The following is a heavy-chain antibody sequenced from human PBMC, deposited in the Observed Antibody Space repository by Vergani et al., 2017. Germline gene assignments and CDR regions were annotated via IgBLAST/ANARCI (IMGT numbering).Heavy chain of an antibody. J-gene: IGHJ2*01. CDR2: IKQDGSEE. D-gene: IGHD3-3*01. CDR1: GFSFSSYR. Sequence: VQLVEWGGGVVQPGGSLRLSCTASGFSFSSYRMSWVRQAPGKGLEWVANIKQDGSEEYYVDSVKGRFTISRDNAKNSLYLQMNSLRAEDTALYYCAKDHYDFWSGYPNLSPFDLWGRGTLVTVSS. CDR3: AKDHYDFWSGYPNLSPFDL. V-gene: IGHV3-7*03.